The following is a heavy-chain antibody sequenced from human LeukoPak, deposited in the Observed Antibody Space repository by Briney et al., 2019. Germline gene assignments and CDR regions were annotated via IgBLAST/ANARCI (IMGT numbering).Heavy chain of an antibody. V-gene: IGHV3-23*01. CDR2: ISGSGGST. J-gene: IGHJ4*02. CDR3: AKRDLAAGYFDY. CDR1: GFTFSSYA. D-gene: IGHD6-25*01. Sequence: PGGSLRLSCAAPGFTFSSYAMSWVRQAPGKGLEWVSAISGSGGSTHYADSVKGRFTISRDNSKNTLYLQMNSLRAEDTAVYYCAKRDLAAGYFDYWGQGTLVTVSS.